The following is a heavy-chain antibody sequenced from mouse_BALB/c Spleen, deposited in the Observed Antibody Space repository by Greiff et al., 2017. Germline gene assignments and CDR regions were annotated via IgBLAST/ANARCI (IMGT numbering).Heavy chain of an antibody. CDR2: INSNGGST. CDR1: GFTFSSYG. D-gene: IGHD2-3*01. CDR3: ARDGLLRYWYFDV. J-gene: IGHJ1*01. Sequence: DVQLVESGGGLVQPGGSLKLSCAASGFTFSSYGMSWVRQTPDKRLELVATINSNGGSTYYPDSVKGRFTISRDNAKNTLYLQMSSLKSEDTAMYYCARDGLLRYWYFDVWGAGTTVTVSS. V-gene: IGHV5-6-3*01.